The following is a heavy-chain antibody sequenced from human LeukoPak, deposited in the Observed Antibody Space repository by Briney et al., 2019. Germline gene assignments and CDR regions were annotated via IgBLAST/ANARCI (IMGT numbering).Heavy chain of an antibody. V-gene: IGHV3-30-3*01. J-gene: IGHJ4*02. CDR3: ARDSPNSGSYHFDY. Sequence: GGSLRLSCAASGFTFSSYAMHWVRQAPGKGLEWVAVISYDGSNKYYADSVKGRFTVSRDNSKNTLYLQMNSLRAEDTAVYYCARDSPNSGSYHFDYWGQGTLVTVSS. CDR1: GFTFSSYA. CDR2: ISYDGSNK. D-gene: IGHD1-26*01.